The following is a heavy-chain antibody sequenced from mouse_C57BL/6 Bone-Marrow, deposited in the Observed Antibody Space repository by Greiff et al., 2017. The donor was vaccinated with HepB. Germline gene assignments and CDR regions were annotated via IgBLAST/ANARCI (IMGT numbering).Heavy chain of an antibody. V-gene: IGHV1-81*01. Sequence: QVQLQQFGAELARPGASVKLSCKASGYTFTSYGISWVKQRTGQGLEWIGEIYPRSGNTYYNEKFKGKATLTADKSSSTAYMELRSLTSEDSAVYFCARCRGFYYSNYLFAYWGQGTLVTVSA. CDR3: ARCRGFYYSNYLFAY. D-gene: IGHD2-5*01. CDR2: IYPRSGNT. J-gene: IGHJ3*01. CDR1: GYTFTSYG.